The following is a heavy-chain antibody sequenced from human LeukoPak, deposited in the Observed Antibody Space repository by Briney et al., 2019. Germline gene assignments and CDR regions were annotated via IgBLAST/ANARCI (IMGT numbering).Heavy chain of an antibody. CDR2: IRSRAYGGTT. Sequence: PGGSLRLSCSSYGFTFGDHAMSWVRQAPGKGLEWVGLIRSRAYGGTTEYAASVKSRFSISRDDSKGIAYLQMNSLKIEDTAVYYCSRGPIQLWVHNGMDVWGQGTTVIVSS. J-gene: IGHJ6*02. CDR1: GFTFGDHA. CDR3: SRGPIQLWVHNGMDV. V-gene: IGHV3-49*04. D-gene: IGHD5-18*01.